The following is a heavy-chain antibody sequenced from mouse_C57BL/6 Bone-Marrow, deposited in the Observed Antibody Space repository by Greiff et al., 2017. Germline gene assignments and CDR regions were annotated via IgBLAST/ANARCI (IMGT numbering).Heavy chain of an antibody. Sequence: EVKVVESGGGLVKPGGSLKLSCAASGFTFSSYAMSWVRQTPEKRLEWVANISDGGSYTYYPDNVKGRFTISRDNAKNNLYLQMSHLKSEDTAMYYCARTLITTVVIDVWGTGTTVTVSS. CDR1: GFTFSSYA. CDR3: ARTLITTVVIDV. CDR2: ISDGGSYT. V-gene: IGHV5-4*03. D-gene: IGHD1-1*01. J-gene: IGHJ1*03.